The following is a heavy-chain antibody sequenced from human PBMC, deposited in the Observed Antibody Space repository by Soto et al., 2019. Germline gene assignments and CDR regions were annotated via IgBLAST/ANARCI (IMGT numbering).Heavy chain of an antibody. J-gene: IGHJ4*02. CDR3: ASAPGGRTGGSDD. Sequence: QVQLVQSGAEVKKPGSSVRVSCKASGGTLSSYTISWVRQAPGQGLEWMGRITPTLGLKDYAQKFQGRVTKTADKTTTATYMELSSLRWEGRAVYYGASAPGGRTGGSDDWGQGTLVTVSS. CDR1: GGTLSSYT. D-gene: IGHD2-15*01. CDR2: ITPTLGLK. V-gene: IGHV1-69*02.